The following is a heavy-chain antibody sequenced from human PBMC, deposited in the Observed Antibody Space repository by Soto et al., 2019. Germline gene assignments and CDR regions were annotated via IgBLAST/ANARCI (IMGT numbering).Heavy chain of an antibody. D-gene: IGHD6-6*01. CDR3: ARIGYSSSSFDY. Sequence: PGGSLRLSCAVSGFTFSSYSMNWVRQAPGKGLEWVSSISSSSTYIYYAASVKGRFTISRDNAKNSLYLQMNSLRAEDTAVYYCARIGYSSSSFDYWGQGILVTVSS. V-gene: IGHV3-21*01. CDR2: ISSSSTYI. J-gene: IGHJ4*02. CDR1: GFTFSSYS.